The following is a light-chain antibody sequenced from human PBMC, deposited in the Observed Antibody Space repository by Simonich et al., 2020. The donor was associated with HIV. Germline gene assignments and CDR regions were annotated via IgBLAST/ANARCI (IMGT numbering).Light chain of an antibody. CDR2: DAS. Sequence: EMVMTQSPATLSLSPGERAPLSCRASRSVSSHLAWYQQKPGQAPTLLIYDASTRATGIPARFSGNGSGTEFTLTINRMQSEDFAVYYCQQYNNWPRTFGLGTKVSMK. V-gene: IGKV3-15*01. CDR3: QQYNNWPRT. CDR1: RSVSSH. J-gene: IGKJ1*01.